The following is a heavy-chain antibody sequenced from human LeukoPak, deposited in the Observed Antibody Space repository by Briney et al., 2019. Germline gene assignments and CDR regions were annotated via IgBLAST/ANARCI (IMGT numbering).Heavy chain of an antibody. CDR3: ASSGDYPFDY. D-gene: IGHD4-17*01. V-gene: IGHV4-34*01. CDR2: INHSGST. CDR1: GGSFSGYY. Sequence: SETLSLTCAVYGGSFSGYYWSWIRQPPGKGLEWIGEINHSGSTNYNPSLKSRVTISVDTSKNQFPLKLSSVTAADTAVYYCASSGDYPFDYWGQGTLVTVSS. J-gene: IGHJ4*02.